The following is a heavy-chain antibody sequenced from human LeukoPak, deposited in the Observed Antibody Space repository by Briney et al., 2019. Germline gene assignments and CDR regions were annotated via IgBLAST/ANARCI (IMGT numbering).Heavy chain of an antibody. CDR3: AKDRGYYYDSSGLFSYFDY. Sequence: GGSLRLSCAASGFTFDDYAMHWVRQAPGKGLEWVSGISWNSGSIGYADSVKGRFTISRDNAKNSLYLQMNSLRAEDTALYSCAKDRGYYYDSSGLFSYFDYWGQGTLVTVSS. V-gene: IGHV3-9*01. CDR1: GFTFDDYA. D-gene: IGHD3-22*01. J-gene: IGHJ4*02. CDR2: ISWNSGSI.